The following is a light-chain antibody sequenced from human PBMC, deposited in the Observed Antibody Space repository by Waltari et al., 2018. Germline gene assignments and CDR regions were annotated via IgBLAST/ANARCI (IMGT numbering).Light chain of an antibody. CDR2: DVS. J-gene: IGLJ1*01. V-gene: IGLV2-14*03. CDR1: SSDVGRYNY. CDR3: SSYTSTSTPYV. Sequence: QSALTQPASVSGSPGQSITISCTGTSSDVGRYNYVSRYQQHPGKAPKLMICDVSDRPSGVSNRFSGSKSGNTASLTISGLQAEDEADYYCSSYTSTSTPYVFGTGTKVTVL.